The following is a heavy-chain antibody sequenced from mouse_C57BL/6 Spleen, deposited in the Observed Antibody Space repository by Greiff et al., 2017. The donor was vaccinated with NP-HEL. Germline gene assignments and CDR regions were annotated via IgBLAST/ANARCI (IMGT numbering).Heavy chain of an antibody. D-gene: IGHD2-4*01. CDR1: GFTFSNYG. J-gene: IGHJ3*01. Sequence: VESGGGLVKPGGSLKLSCAASGFTFSNYGMHWVRQAPEKGLEWVAYISSGSSTIYYADTVKGRFTISRDNAKNTLFLQMTSLRSEDTAMYYCARHDYPAWFAYWGQGTLVTVSA. CDR3: ARHDYPAWFAY. CDR2: ISSGSSTI. V-gene: IGHV5-17*01.